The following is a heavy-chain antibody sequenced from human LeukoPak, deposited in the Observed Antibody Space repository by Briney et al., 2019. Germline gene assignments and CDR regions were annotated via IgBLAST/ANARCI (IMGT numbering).Heavy chain of an antibody. CDR3: TTITAAGYLDY. Sequence: GGSLRLSCAASGFPFSTYTIHWVRQAPGKGLEWVGRIRSKTDGGTTDYAAPVKGRFTISRDDSKNTLYLQMNSVKTEDTAVYYCTTITAAGYLDYWGQGTLVTVSS. J-gene: IGHJ4*02. CDR1: GFPFSTYT. V-gene: IGHV3-15*05. D-gene: IGHD6-13*01. CDR2: IRSKTDGGTT.